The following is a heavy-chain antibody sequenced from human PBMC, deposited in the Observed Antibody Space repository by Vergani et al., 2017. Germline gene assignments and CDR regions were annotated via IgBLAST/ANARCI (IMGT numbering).Heavy chain of an antibody. V-gene: IGHV4-4*07. D-gene: IGHD3-22*01. CDR3: ARGLYDSSGYYPPDAFDI. CDR2: IYTSGST. Sequence: QVQLQESGPGLVKPSETLSLTCTVSGGSISSYYWSWIRQPAGKGLEWIGRIYTSGSTNYNPSLKSPVPISVDTSKNQFSLKLSSVTAADTAVYYCARGLYDSSGYYPPDAFDIWGQGTMVTVSS. CDR1: GGSISSYY. J-gene: IGHJ3*02.